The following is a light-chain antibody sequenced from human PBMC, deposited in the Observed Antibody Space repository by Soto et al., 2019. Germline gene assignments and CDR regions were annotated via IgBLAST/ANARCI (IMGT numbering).Light chain of an antibody. CDR3: NSQRSSGTRV. CDR2: DNS. J-gene: IGLJ1*01. V-gene: IGLV1-40*01. CDR1: SSNIGAFYD. Sequence: QSVLTQPPSVSGAPGQRVTISCTGSSSNIGAFYDVHWYQQLPGTAPKLLIYDNSNRPSGVPDRFSGSKSGTSASLAITGLQAEDEADYYCNSQRSSGTRVFGTGTKVTVL.